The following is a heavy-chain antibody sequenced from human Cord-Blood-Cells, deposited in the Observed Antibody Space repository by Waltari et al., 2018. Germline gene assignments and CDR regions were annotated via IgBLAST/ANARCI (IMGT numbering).Heavy chain of an antibody. J-gene: IGHJ4*02. Sequence: QLQLQESGPGLVKPSETLSLTCTVPGGSISSSSYYWGWLRQPPGKGLGWIGSIYYSGSTYYNPSLKSRVTISVDTSKNQFSLKLSSVTAADTAVYYCASYGSGSYYNGNFDYWGQGTLVTVSS. CDR1: GGSISSSSYY. V-gene: IGHV4-39*01. D-gene: IGHD3-10*01. CDR3: ASYGSGSYYNGNFDY. CDR2: IYYSGST.